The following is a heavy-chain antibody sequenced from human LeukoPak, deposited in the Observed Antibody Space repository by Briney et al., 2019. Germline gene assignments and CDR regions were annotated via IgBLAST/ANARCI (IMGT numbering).Heavy chain of an antibody. J-gene: IGHJ4*02. CDR1: GFTFSSYS. V-gene: IGHV3-48*01. CDR3: ARDFGYDTLTGIDY. Sequence: GGSLRLSCAASGFTFSSYSMNWVRQAPGKGLEWVSYISSSSSTIYYADSVKGRFTISRDNAKNSLYLQMNSLRAEDTAVYYCARDFGYDTLTGIDYWGQGTLVTVSS. D-gene: IGHD3-9*01. CDR2: ISSSSSTI.